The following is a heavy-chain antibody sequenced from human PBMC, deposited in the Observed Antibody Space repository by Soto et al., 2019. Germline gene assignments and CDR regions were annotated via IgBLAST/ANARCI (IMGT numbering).Heavy chain of an antibody. CDR2: INAANGDT. V-gene: IGHV1-3*01. Sequence: ASVKVSCKASGVTFSSYGIHWVRQAPGQRLEWMGWINAANGDTKYSPKFQGRVTITRDTSASTAYMELSSLRSEDTAVYYCVRRHVSATGIDWFDPWGQGTLVTVSS. CDR3: VRRHVSATGIDWFDP. J-gene: IGHJ5*02. CDR1: GVTFSSYG. D-gene: IGHD6-13*01.